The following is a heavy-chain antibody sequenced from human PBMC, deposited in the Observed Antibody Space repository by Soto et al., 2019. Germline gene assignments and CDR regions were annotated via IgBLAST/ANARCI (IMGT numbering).Heavy chain of an antibody. CDR2: IYYSGST. CDR3: AGDRFLGVYLSFRRYSDY. CDR1: GGSISSGGYY. Sequence: QVQLQESGPGLVKPSQTLSLTCTVSGGSISSGGYYWSWIRQHPGKGLEWIGYIYYSGSTYYNPALKRLVTISGDTSTNQFSLKLSSVTAADTAVYYCAGDRFLGVYLSFRRYSDYWGQGPLVTVSS. J-gene: IGHJ4*02. D-gene: IGHD3-16*02. V-gene: IGHV4-31*01.